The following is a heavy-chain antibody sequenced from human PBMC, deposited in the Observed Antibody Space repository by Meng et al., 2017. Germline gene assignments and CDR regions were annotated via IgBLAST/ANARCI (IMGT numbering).Heavy chain of an antibody. V-gene: IGHV4-34*01. CDR2: INHSGST. J-gene: IGHJ5*02. CDR3: ARKFTMVRGIYNWFDP. Sequence: VQVKQWGAGLLKPSETLSLTGAVYGGSFSCYYCSWIRQPPGKGLEWIGEINHSGSTNYNPSLKSRVTISVDTSKNQFSLKLSSVTAADTAVYYCARKFTMVRGIYNWFDPWGQGTLVTVSS. D-gene: IGHD3-10*01. CDR1: GGSFSCYY.